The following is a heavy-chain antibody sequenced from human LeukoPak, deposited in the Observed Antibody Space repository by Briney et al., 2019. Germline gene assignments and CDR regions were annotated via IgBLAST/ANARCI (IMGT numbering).Heavy chain of an antibody. CDR2: IYYSGST. Sequence: SETLSLTCAVYGGSFSGYYWSWIRQPPGKGLEWIGSIYYSGSTYYNPSLKSRVTISVDTSKNQFSLKLSSVTAADAAVYYCARDLDWLNYWGQGTLVTVSS. D-gene: IGHD3-9*01. CDR3: ARDLDWLNY. J-gene: IGHJ4*02. CDR1: GGSFSGYY. V-gene: IGHV4-34*01.